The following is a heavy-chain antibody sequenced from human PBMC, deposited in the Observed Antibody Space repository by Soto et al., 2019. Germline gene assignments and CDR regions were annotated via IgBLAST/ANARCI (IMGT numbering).Heavy chain of an antibody. V-gene: IGHV3-53*01. CDR2: IYSGGNT. Sequence: PGGSLRLSCAASGFTVSSNYMSWVRQAPGKGLEWVSVIYSGGNTYYADSVKGQFTISRDNSKNTVYLQMNSLRAEDTAVYYCATGGYTYGPDAFDIWGQGTMVTVSS. D-gene: IGHD5-18*01. CDR1: GFTVSSNY. CDR3: ATGGYTYGPDAFDI. J-gene: IGHJ3*02.